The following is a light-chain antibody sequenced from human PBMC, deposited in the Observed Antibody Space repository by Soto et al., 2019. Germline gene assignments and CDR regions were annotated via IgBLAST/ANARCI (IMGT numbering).Light chain of an antibody. CDR1: SSDVGGYDF. J-gene: IGLJ1*01. Sequence: TQPASVSGSPGQSVTISCTGTSSDVGGYDFVSWYQQHPGKAPKFIIYDVTNRPSGVSNRFSGSKSGNTASLTISGLQAEDEADYYCSSYTTDNTLVLGTGTKVTVL. V-gene: IGLV2-14*03. CDR2: DVT. CDR3: SSYTTDNTLV.